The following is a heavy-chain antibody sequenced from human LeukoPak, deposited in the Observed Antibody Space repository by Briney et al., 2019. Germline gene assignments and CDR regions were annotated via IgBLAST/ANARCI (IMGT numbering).Heavy chain of an antibody. CDR2: INSDGSGT. CDR1: GFTFNSYW. CDR3: ARDRLTNDAFDI. Sequence: GGALRLSCAASGFTFNSYWMHWVRQAPGKGLVWVSRINSDGSGTSDADFVKGRFTISRDNSKNTLYLQMNSLRAEDTAMYYCARDRLTNDAFDIWGQGTMVTVSS. D-gene: IGHD2-8*01. J-gene: IGHJ3*02. V-gene: IGHV3-74*01.